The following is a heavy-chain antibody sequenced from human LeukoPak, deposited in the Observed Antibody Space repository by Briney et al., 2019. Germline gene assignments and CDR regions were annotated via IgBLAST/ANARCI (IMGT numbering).Heavy chain of an antibody. D-gene: IGHD3-16*01. CDR3: ARTRGSPFFGTYYFDY. CDR1: GGSFSGYY. CDR2: IYYSGST. J-gene: IGHJ4*02. Sequence: SETLSLTCAVYGGSFSGYYWSWIRQPPGKGLEWIGYIYYSGSTNYNPSLKSRVTISVDTSKNQFSLKLSSVTAADTAVYYCARTRGSPFFGTYYFDYWGQGTLVTVSS. V-gene: IGHV4-59*01.